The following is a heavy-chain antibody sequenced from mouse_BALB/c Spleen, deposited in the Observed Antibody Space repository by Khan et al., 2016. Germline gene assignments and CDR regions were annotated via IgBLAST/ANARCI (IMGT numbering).Heavy chain of an antibody. CDR3: AREGLRRGFAY. J-gene: IGHJ3*01. CDR2: ISDGGSYT. V-gene: IGHV5-4*02. D-gene: IGHD2-4*01. CDR1: GFTFSDYY. Sequence: EVELVESGGGLVKPGGSLKLSCAASGFTFSDYYMYWVRQTPEKRLEWVATISDGGSYTYYPDSVKGRFTLSRDNAKNNLYLQMSSLKSEDTAMXYCAREGLRRGFAYWGQGTLVTVSA.